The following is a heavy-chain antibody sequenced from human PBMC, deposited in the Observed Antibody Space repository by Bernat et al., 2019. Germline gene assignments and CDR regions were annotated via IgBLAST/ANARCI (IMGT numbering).Heavy chain of an antibody. CDR3: ARESVAGPDY. CDR2: IEGDSIST. D-gene: IGHD6-19*01. J-gene: IGHJ4*02. V-gene: IGHV3-74*01. Sequence: EVQLVESGGDLVQPGGSLRLSCAASGFTFSSYWMHWVRQAPGMGLVWVSRIEGDSISTPYADCVKGRFTISRDNAKNTLYLQMNSLRAEDTAVYYCARESVAGPDYWGQGTLVTVSS. CDR1: GFTFSSYW.